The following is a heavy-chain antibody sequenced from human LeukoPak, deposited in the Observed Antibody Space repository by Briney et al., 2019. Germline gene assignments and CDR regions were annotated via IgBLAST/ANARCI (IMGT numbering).Heavy chain of an antibody. D-gene: IGHD6-19*01. Sequence: GGSLRLSCAASGFTFDDYAMHWVRQVPGKGLEWVSGISWNSGSIGYADSVKGRFTISRDNAKNSLYLQMSSLRAEDTALYYCASASAVAGIRRYYYYGMDVWGQGTTVTVSS. CDR3: ASASAVAGIRRYYYYGMDV. J-gene: IGHJ6*02. CDR2: ISWNSGSI. V-gene: IGHV3-9*01. CDR1: GFTFDDYA.